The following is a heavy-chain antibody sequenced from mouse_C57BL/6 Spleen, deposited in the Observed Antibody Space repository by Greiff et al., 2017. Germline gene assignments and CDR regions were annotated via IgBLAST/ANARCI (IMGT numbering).Heavy chain of an antibody. D-gene: IGHD2-4*01. V-gene: IGHV1-85*01. CDR2: IYPRDGST. Sequence: VQLKQSGPELVKPGASVKLSCKASGYTFTSYDINWVKQRPGQGLEWIGWIYPRDGSTKYTEKFKGKATLTVDTSSSTAYMELHSLTSEDSAVYFCARSGGYYDYDRNWYFDVWGTGTTVTVSS. J-gene: IGHJ1*03. CDR1: GYTFTSYD. CDR3: ARSGGYYDYDRNWYFDV.